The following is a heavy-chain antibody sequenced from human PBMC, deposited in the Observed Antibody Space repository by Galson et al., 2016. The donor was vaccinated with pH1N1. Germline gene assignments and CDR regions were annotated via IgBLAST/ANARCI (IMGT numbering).Heavy chain of an antibody. Sequence: SLRLSCAASGFTFSGSWMSWVRQAPGKGLEWVANIKQDATEMDYVDSVKGRFTISRDNAKRSLYLQMDSLRVEDTAVYYCAKVGGFYYGTFDYWGQGTLVTVSS. V-gene: IGHV3-7*03. CDR1: GFTFSGSW. CDR2: IKQDATEM. D-gene: IGHD1-26*01. CDR3: AKVGGFYYGTFDY. J-gene: IGHJ4*02.